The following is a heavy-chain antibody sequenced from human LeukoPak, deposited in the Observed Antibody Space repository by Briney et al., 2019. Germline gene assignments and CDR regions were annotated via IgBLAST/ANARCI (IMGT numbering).Heavy chain of an antibody. Sequence: PGRSLRLSCAASGFTFSSYGMHWVRQAPGKGLEWVAVIWYDGSNKYFADSVKGRFTISRDNSKNTLYLQMNSLRAEDTAVYYCARSMEASSYYYGMDVWGQGTTVTVCS. CDR3: ARSMEASSYYYGMDV. V-gene: IGHV3-33*01. J-gene: IGHJ6*02. CDR2: IWYDGSNK. D-gene: IGHD2/OR15-2a*01. CDR1: GFTFSSYG.